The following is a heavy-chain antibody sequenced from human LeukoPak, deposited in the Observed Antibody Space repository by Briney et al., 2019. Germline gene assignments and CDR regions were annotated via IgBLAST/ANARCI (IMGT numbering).Heavy chain of an antibody. Sequence: GGSLRLSCAASGFTFSSHSMNWVRQAPGKGLEWVSSISSSSSYIYYADSVKGRFTISRDNAKNSLYLQMNSLRAEDTAVYYCARELPAGGKEYYYDSSGYYRDYWGQGTLVTVSS. CDR3: ARELPAGGKEYYYDSSGYYRDY. CDR2: ISSSSSYI. CDR1: GFTFSSHS. V-gene: IGHV3-21*01. J-gene: IGHJ4*02. D-gene: IGHD3-22*01.